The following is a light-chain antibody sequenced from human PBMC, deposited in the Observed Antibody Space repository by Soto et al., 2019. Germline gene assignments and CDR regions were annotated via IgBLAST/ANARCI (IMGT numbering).Light chain of an antibody. CDR2: DVS. Sequence: QSVLTQPASVSGSPGQSITISCTGTSSDVGGYNYVSWYQQHPGKAPKLMIYDVSNRPSGVSDRFSGSKSGNTASLTISGLQAEDEGDYYCSSFTSSGPWVFGGGTKLTVL. V-gene: IGLV2-14*01. CDR3: SSFTSSGPWV. CDR1: SSDVGGYNY. J-gene: IGLJ3*02.